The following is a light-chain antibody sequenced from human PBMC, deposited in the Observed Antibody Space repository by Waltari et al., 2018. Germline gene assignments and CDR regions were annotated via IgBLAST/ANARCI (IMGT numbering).Light chain of an antibody. Sequence: QSVLTQPPSVSGAPGQRVTISCTGRGSNLGAGSDVHWYQQLPRAAPKLLIYGSSTRPLGVPDRFFGSTSGTSASLAITGLQAEDEADYYCQSYDTSLSVVFGGGTKLTVL. CDR2: GSS. CDR3: QSYDTSLSVV. V-gene: IGLV1-40*01. J-gene: IGLJ3*02. CDR1: GSNLGAGSD.